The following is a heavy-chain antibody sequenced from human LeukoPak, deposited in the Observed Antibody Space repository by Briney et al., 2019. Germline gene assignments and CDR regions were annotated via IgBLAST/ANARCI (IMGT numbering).Heavy chain of an antibody. D-gene: IGHD5-18*01. CDR2: IKQDGSEK. Sequence: GGSLRLSCAASGFTFSNYWMSWVRQAPGKGLEWVANIKQDGSEKYYVDSVKGRFTISRDNAKKSLYLQMNSLRAEDTAVYYCARHLSGVTGYTYGRGIDYWGQGTLVTVSS. V-gene: IGHV3-7*01. CDR3: ARHLSGVTGYTYGRGIDY. CDR1: GFTFSNYW. J-gene: IGHJ4*02.